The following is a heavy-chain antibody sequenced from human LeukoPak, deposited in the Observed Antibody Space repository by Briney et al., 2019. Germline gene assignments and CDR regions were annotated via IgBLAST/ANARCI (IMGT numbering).Heavy chain of an antibody. D-gene: IGHD3-10*01. J-gene: IGHJ1*01. Sequence: GGSLRLSCTASGFTFSSYWMHWVRQAPGKGLVWVSRINNDGSTTRHADSVKGRFTISRDNARNTLYLQMNSLRVEDTAVYYCARVSGPGMNEYYHLWGQGTLVTVSS. CDR1: GFTFSSYW. CDR3: ARVSGPGMNEYYHL. CDR2: INNDGSTT. V-gene: IGHV3-74*01.